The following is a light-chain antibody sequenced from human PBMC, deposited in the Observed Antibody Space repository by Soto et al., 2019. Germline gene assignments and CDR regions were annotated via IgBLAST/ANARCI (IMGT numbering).Light chain of an antibody. CDR1: QSISTS. CDR3: QQCFTVPYT. J-gene: IGKJ2*01. Sequence: DILMTQPPSSMSAYVGDRVTITCRASQSISTSLNWYQQKPGRTPKLLIYAASNLQDGVTSRFGGSGSGTDFTLTISSLQVEDAAFIYCQQCFTVPYTFGQGTKLEIK. V-gene: IGKV1-39*01. CDR2: AAS.